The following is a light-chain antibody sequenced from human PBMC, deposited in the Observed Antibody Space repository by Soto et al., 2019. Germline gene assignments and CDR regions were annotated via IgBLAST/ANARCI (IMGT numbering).Light chain of an antibody. Sequence: EIVLTQSPGTLSLSPGERATLSCRASQSVSSSYLAWYQQKPGQAPRLLIYGASSRATGIPDRFSGSGSGTDFTLTISRLEPEDFAVYYCQQYKNWRTFGQGTKVDIK. V-gene: IGKV3-20*01. CDR3: QQYKNWRT. CDR2: GAS. CDR1: QSVSSSY. J-gene: IGKJ1*01.